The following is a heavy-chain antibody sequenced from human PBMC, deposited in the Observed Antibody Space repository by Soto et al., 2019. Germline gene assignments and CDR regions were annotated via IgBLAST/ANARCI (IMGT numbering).Heavy chain of an antibody. J-gene: IGHJ4*02. V-gene: IGHV3-30*18. CDR1: GFTFSSYG. CDR3: AKLLVLEGKVQDFDY. D-gene: IGHD3-3*01. Sequence: QVQLVESGGGVVRPGRSLRLSCVVSGFTFSSYGMHWVRQAPGKGLEWVAVIPYDGSHTYYADSVKGRFTISRDNSKNTLYLQMDSLRAEDTAVYYCAKLLVLEGKVQDFDYWGQGTLVTVSS. CDR2: IPYDGSHT.